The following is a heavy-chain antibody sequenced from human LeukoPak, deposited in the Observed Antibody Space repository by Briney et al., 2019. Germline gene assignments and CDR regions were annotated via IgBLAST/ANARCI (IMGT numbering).Heavy chain of an antibody. CDR1: VDSFSRYA. D-gene: IGHD5-18*01. CDR3: ARVVWGSDGYYGYYYYYMDG. Sequence: SVKVSHKASVDSFSRYAISWVREAPGPGLGWVGGLIPIFGTASYAQKLQGRVTITADESTSTAYMELSSLRSEDTAVYYCARVVWGSDGYYGYYYYYMDGWGKGTTVTISS. J-gene: IGHJ6*03. CDR2: LIPIFGTA. V-gene: IGHV1-69*13.